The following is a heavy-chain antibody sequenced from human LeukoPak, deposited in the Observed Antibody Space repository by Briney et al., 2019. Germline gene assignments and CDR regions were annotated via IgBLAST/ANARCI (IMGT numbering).Heavy chain of an antibody. CDR3: AREGHRLDNPLDDAFDI. CDR2: IIPIFGTA. V-gene: IGHV1-69*05. CDR1: GGTFSSYA. J-gene: IGHJ3*02. Sequence: SVKVSCKASGGTFSSYAISWVRQAPGQGLEWMGGIIPIFGTADYAQKFQGRVTITTDESTSTAYMELSSLRSEDTAVYYCAREGHRLDNPLDDAFDIWGQGTMVTVSS. D-gene: IGHD1-14*01.